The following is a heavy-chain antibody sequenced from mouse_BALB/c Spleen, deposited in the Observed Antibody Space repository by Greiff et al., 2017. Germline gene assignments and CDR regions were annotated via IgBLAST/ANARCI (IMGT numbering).Heavy chain of an antibody. V-gene: IGHV5-6*02. Sequence: EVKLVESGGDLVKPGGSLKLSCAASGFTFSSYGMSWVRQTPDKRLEWVATISSGGSYTYYPDSVKGRFTISRDNAKNTLYLQMSSLKSEDTAMYYCARRGGGFDYWGQGTTLTVSS. CDR2: ISSGGSYT. J-gene: IGHJ2*01. CDR1: GFTFSSYG. CDR3: ARRGGGFDY.